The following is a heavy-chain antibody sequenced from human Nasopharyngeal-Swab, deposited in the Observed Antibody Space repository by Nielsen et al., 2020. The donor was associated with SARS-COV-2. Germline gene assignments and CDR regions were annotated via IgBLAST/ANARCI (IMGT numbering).Heavy chain of an antibody. D-gene: IGHD1-26*01. CDR3: ARAWELLPPDAFDI. Sequence: VSVKVSCKASGYTFTSYAMHWVRQAPGQRLEWMGWINAGNGNTKYSQKFQGGVTITRDTSASTAYMELSSLRSEDTAVYYCARAWELLPPDAFDIWCQGTMVTVSS. CDR1: GYTFTSYA. V-gene: IGHV1-3*01. J-gene: IGHJ3*02. CDR2: INAGNGNT.